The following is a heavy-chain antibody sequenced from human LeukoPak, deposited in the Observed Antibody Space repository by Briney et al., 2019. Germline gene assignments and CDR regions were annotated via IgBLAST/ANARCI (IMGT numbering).Heavy chain of an antibody. Sequence: PSETLSLTCAVYGGSFSGYYWSWIRQPPGKGLEWIGEINHSGSTNYNPSLKSRVTISVDTSKNQFSLKLSSVTAADTAVYYCARQTYSSGWYGYWGQGTLVTVSS. CDR3: ARQTYSSGWYGY. J-gene: IGHJ4*02. CDR2: INHSGST. CDR1: GGSFSGYY. V-gene: IGHV4-34*01. D-gene: IGHD6-19*01.